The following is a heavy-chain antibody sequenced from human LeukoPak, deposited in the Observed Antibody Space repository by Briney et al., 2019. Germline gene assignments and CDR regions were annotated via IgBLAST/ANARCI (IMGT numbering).Heavy chain of an antibody. CDR1: GGTFSSYA. J-gene: IGHJ6*02. CDR2: IIPIFGTA. CDR3: ARDWKPPDYYYGMDV. V-gene: IGHV1-69*13. D-gene: IGHD1-1*01. Sequence: ASVKVSCKASGGTFSSYAISWVRQAPGQGLEWMGGIIPIFGTANYAQKFQGRVTITADESTSTAYMEPRSLRSDDTAIYYCARDWKPPDYYYGMDVWGQGTTVTVSS.